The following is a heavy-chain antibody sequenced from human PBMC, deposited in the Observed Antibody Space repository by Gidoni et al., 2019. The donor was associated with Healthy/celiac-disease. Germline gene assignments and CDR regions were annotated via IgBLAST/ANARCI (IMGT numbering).Heavy chain of an antibody. Sequence: EVQLVASGGGLVQPGRSLRLCCAASGFTFDAYAMHWVRQGPGKGLEWVSGISWNSGSKGYADSVKGRFTISRDNAKNSLYLQMNSLRAEDTALYYCAKDNGPPPQYGDYYYYGMDVWGQGTTVTVSS. V-gene: IGHV3-9*01. CDR1: GFTFDAYA. CDR3: AKDNGPPPQYGDYYYYGMDV. CDR2: ISWNSGSK. J-gene: IGHJ6*02. D-gene: IGHD4-17*01.